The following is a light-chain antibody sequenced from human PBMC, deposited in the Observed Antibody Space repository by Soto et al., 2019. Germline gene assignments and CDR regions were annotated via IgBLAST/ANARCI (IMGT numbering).Light chain of an antibody. J-gene: IGKJ1*01. CDR2: DAS. Sequence: DIQMTQSPSTLSASVGDRVTITCRASQSISSWLAWYQQKPWKAPKLLNYDASSLESGVPSRFSGSGSGTEFTLTISSLQPDDFATYYCQQHNRLPRTFRQGTKVEIK. CDR3: QQHNRLPRT. CDR1: QSISSW. V-gene: IGKV1-5*01.